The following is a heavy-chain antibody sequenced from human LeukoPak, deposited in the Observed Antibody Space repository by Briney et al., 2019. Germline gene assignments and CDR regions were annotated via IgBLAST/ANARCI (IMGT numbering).Heavy chain of an antibody. J-gene: IGHJ4*02. CDR2: IKEDGSEI. Sequence: GGSLRLSCATSGFIFSHHGMNWVRQAPGKGLEWVANIKEDGSEIYYVDSVKGRFTISRDNAKNSLFLQMNSLRAEDTAVYYCVRGIEYWGQGTLVTVSS. CDR1: GFIFSHHG. V-gene: IGHV3-7*01. CDR3: VRGIEY.